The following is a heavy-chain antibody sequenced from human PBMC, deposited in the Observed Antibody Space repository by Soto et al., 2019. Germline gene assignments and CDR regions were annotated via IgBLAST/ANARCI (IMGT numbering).Heavy chain of an antibody. CDR1: VASITTYY. V-gene: IGHV4-4*07. Sequence: SETLSLTCTVSVASITTYYWSWIRQPAGKGLEWIGRIDTSGNTNYNPPLKSRVTMSVDTSKKQFSLKLTSVTAADTAVYYCARYSNNWFQTEGMDVWGQGTTVT. J-gene: IGHJ6*02. CDR2: IDTSGNT. D-gene: IGHD6-13*01. CDR3: ARYSNNWFQTEGMDV.